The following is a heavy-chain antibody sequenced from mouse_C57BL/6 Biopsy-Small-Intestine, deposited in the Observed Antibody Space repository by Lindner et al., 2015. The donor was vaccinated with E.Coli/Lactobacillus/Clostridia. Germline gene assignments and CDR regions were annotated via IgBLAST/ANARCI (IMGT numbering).Heavy chain of an antibody. CDR2: ILPGSSSI. D-gene: IGHD1-1*01. V-gene: IGHV1-9*01. CDR3: ALHYGSRPTPFDF. Sequence: VQLQESGTELVKPGASVKLSCKASGYTFTEYTIHWVKQRPGHGLEWIGEILPGSSSITYNEKFKGKATLTAETSSNTAYMQLSSLTSEDSAIYYCALHYGSRPTPFDFWGQGTTLTVSS. CDR1: GYTFTEYT. J-gene: IGHJ2*01.